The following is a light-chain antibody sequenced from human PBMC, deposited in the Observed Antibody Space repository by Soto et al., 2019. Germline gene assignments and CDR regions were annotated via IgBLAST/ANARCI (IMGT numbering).Light chain of an antibody. Sequence: EILLTQSPGTLSLSPGERATLSCRASQTVSDNYVAWYQQKPGQAPRLLFFGASVRATGIPDRFSGSGSGTDFTLTISRLEPEDLAVYFCHQYSPSPTFGLGPR. J-gene: IGKJ1*01. CDR2: GAS. V-gene: IGKV3-20*01. CDR1: QTVSDNY. CDR3: HQYSPSPT.